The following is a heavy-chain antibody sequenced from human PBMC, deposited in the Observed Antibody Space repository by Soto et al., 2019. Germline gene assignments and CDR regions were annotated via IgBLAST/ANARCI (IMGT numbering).Heavy chain of an antibody. CDR1: GYTFTSYG. J-gene: IGHJ6*02. D-gene: IGHD3-22*01. CDR2: ISAYNGNT. V-gene: IGHV1-18*04. CDR3: TRFLHYYDSSGYYYVDGMDV. Sequence: GASVKVSWKASGYTFTSYGISWVRQAPGQGLEWMGWISAYNGNTNYAQKLQGRVTMTTDTSTSTAYMELRSLRSDDTAVYYCTRFLHYYDSSGYYYVDGMDVGGQGTTVTVSS.